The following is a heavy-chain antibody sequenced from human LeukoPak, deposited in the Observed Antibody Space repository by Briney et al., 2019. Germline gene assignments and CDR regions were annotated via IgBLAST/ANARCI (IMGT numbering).Heavy chain of an antibody. CDR3: FMRGDSSGLYYFDY. CDR1: GYTLTELS. V-gene: IGHV1-24*01. CDR2: FDPEDGET. D-gene: IGHD3-22*01. Sequence: ASVKVSCKVSGYTLTELSMHWVRQAPGKGLEWMGGFDPEDGETIYAQKFQGRVTMTEDTSTDTAYMELSSLRSEDTAVYYCFMRGDSSGLYYFDYWGQGTLVTVSS. J-gene: IGHJ4*02.